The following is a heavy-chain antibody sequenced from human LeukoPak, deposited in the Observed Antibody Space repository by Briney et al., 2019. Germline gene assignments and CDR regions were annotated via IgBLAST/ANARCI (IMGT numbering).Heavy chain of an antibody. V-gene: IGHV3-7*01. Sequence: QPGGSLRLSCAASGFTFSNYWMIWVIQAPGKGLEWVANINEDASKKYYVDSVEGRFTISRDDAKNSLYLQMNSLRAEDTAMYYCATSTYSSSPSWGQGTLVTVSS. CDR2: INEDASKK. CDR3: ATSTYSSSPS. CDR1: GFTFSNYW. J-gene: IGHJ5*02. D-gene: IGHD6-6*01.